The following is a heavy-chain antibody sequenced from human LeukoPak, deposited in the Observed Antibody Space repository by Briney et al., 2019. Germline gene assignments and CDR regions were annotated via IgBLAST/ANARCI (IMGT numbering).Heavy chain of an antibody. J-gene: IGHJ2*01. CDR3: ARQDYGDYWYFDL. V-gene: IGHV4-59*08. D-gene: IGHD4-17*01. CDR2: IYYSGST. Sequence: SETLSLTCTVSGGSISSYYWSWIRQPPGKGLEWIGYIYYSGSTNYNPSLKSRVTISVDTSKNQFSLKLSSVTAADTAVYYCARQDYGDYWYFDLWGRGTPVTVSS. CDR1: GGSISSYY.